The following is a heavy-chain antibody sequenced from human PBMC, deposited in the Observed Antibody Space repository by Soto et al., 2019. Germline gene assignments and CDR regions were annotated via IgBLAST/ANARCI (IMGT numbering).Heavy chain of an antibody. V-gene: IGHV3-30-3*01. J-gene: IGHJ5*02. CDR1: GFTFSSYA. Sequence: ESGGGVVQPGRSLRLSCAASGFTFSSYAMHWVRQAPGKGLEWVAVISYDGSNKYYADSVKGRFTISRDNSKNTLYLQMNGLRAEATAVYYCARDVTYYYDSSGSIGGWFDPWGQGTLVTVSS. CDR2: ISYDGSNK. D-gene: IGHD3-22*01. CDR3: ARDVTYYYDSSGSIGGWFDP.